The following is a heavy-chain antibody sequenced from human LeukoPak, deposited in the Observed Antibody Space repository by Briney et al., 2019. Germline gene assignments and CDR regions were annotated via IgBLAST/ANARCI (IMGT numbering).Heavy chain of an antibody. Sequence: ASVKVSCKASGYTFTGYYMHWVRQAPGQGLKWMGWINPNSGGTNYAQKFQGRVTMTRDTSISTAYMELSRLRSDDTAVYYCASPGGYGDYYYGMDVWGQGTTVTVSS. J-gene: IGHJ6*02. CDR3: ASPGGYGDYYYGMDV. CDR2: INPNSGGT. V-gene: IGHV1-2*02. CDR1: GYTFTGYY. D-gene: IGHD4-17*01.